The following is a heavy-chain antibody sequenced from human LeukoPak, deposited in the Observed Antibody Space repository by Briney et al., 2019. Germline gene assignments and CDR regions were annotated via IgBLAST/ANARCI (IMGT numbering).Heavy chain of an antibody. CDR3: ARDPYYYDSSGYHYFDY. CDR1: GFTVSTNY. Sequence: GGSLRLSCAASGFTVSTNYMTWIRQAPGKGLEWVSVMYTLGNTNYADSVRGRFTISRDNSKNTLYLQMNSLRAEDTAVYYCARDPYYYDSSGYHYFDYWGQGTLVTVSS. D-gene: IGHD3-22*01. J-gene: IGHJ4*02. V-gene: IGHV3-53*01. CDR2: MYTLGNT.